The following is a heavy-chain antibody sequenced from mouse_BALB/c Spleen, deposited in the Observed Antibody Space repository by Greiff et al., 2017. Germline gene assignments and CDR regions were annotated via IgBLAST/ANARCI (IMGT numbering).Heavy chain of an antibody. Sequence: QVQLQQSGAELVKPGTSVKLSCKASGYNFTSYWINWVKLRPGQGLEWIGDIYPGSGSTNYNEKFKSKATLTVDTSSSTAYMQLSSLASEDSALYYCAREGGEEITTYYAMDYWGQGTSVTVSS. J-gene: IGHJ4*01. CDR1: GYNFTSYW. D-gene: IGHD2-4*01. CDR2: IYPGSGST. V-gene: IGHV1-55*01. CDR3: AREGGEEITTYYAMDY.